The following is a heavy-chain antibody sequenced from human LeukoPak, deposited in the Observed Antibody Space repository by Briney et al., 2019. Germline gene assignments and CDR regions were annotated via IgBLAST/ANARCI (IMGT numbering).Heavy chain of an antibody. V-gene: IGHV3-74*01. CDR3: ARRDYYGSGLDV. Sequence: GGSLRLSCAASGFTFSNYWMHWVRQAPGKGLEWVSRLNSDGTSISYADSVKGRFTISRDNAKNTLYLLMNSLRAEDTAVYYCARRDYYGSGLDVWGQGTTVTVSS. J-gene: IGHJ6*02. CDR2: LNSDGTSI. D-gene: IGHD3-10*01. CDR1: GFTFSNYW.